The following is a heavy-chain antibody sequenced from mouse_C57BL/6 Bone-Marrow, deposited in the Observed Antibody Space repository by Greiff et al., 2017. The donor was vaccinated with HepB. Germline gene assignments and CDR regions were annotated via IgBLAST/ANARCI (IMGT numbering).Heavy chain of an antibody. D-gene: IGHD1-1*01. CDR1: GYTFTSYW. J-gene: IGHJ3*01. Sequence: QVQLKQPGAELVKPGASVKLSCKASGYTFTSYWMQWVKQRPGQGLEWIGEIDPSDSYTNYNQKFKGKATLTVDTSSSTAYMQLSSLTSEDSAVYYCARYYYGSSYPWFAYWGQGTLVTVSA. CDR3: ARYYYGSSYPWFAY. CDR2: IDPSDSYT. V-gene: IGHV1-50*01.